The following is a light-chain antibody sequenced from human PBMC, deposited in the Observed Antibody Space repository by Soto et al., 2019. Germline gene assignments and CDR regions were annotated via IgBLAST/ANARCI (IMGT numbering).Light chain of an antibody. CDR2: STP. Sequence: QTVVTQEPSFSVSPGGTVTLTCGFSFGSVSSSNYPSWYQQTPGQTPRTVIYSTPPRSPGVPDRCSGSILGNQAARPITGAGADDECEYYGVVYVGSGVWVVGGGAKVTVL. J-gene: IGLJ2*01. V-gene: IGLV8-61*01. CDR1: FGSVSSSNY. CDR3: VVYVGSGVWV.